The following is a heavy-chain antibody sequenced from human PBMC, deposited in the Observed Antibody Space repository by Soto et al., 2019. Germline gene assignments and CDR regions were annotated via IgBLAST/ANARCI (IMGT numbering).Heavy chain of an antibody. V-gene: IGHV3-30*03. J-gene: IGHJ4*02. CDR3: ASPGY. Sequence: QVQLVESGGGVVQPGRSLRLSCAASGFTFSSYGMHWVRQAPGKGLEWVAVISYDGSNKYYADSVKGRFTISRDNSKNAVELQVNGRRAGVPAVYYCASPGYWGQGTLVTVSS. CDR2: ISYDGSNK. CDR1: GFTFSSYG.